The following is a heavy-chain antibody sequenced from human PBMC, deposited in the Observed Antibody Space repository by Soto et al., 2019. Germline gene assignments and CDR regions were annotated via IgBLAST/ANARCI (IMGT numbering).Heavy chain of an antibody. D-gene: IGHD3-3*01. V-gene: IGHV3-64D*08. J-gene: IGHJ2*01. Sequence: PGGSLRLSCSASGFTFSSYAMHWVRQAPGKGLEYVSAISSNGGSTYYADSVKGRFTISRDNSKNTLYLQMSSLRAEDTAVYYCVKGERFFFFLLSDHRDLLSFSPRRSSDL. CDR1: GFTFSSYA. CDR3: VKGERFFFFLLSDHRDLLSFSPRRSSDL. CDR2: ISSNGGST.